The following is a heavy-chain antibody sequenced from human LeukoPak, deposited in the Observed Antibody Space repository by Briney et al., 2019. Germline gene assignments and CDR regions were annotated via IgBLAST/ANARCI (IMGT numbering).Heavy chain of an antibody. CDR1: GGSITSYY. J-gene: IGHJ4*02. V-gene: IGHV4-59*01. CDR3: ASHMATVYYFDY. CDR2: IYSSGNT. D-gene: IGHD1-14*01. Sequence: PSETLSLTCTVSGGSITSYYWNWIRQPPGKGLEWIGLIYSSGNTNYNPSLKSRVTIAVDTSKNQFSLKLSSVTAADTAVYYCASHMATVYYFDYWGQGTLVTVSS.